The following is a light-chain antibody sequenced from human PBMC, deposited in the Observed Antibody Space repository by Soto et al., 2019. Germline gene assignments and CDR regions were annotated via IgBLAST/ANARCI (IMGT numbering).Light chain of an antibody. CDR1: SSDVGGSNY. Sequence: QSALTQPASVSGSPGQSITISCTGPSSDVGGSNYVSCYQNHQGKAPKLMIYDVSDRPSGVSNRFSGSKSGNTASLIISGLQAEDEADYYGSSYTSSSTLSTYVFGTGTKLTVL. V-gene: IGLV2-14*03. J-gene: IGLJ1*01. CDR2: DVS. CDR3: SSYTSSSTLSTYV.